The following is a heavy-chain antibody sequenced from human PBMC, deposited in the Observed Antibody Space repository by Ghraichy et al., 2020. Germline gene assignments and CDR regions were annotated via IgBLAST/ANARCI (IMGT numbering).Heavy chain of an antibody. D-gene: IGHD3-10*01. V-gene: IGHV3-23*01. CDR1: GFTFSHYA. J-gene: IGHJ6*02. Sequence: GGSLRLSCAASGFTFSHYAMNWVRQAPGKGLEWVSGISDSGGSTYYADSVRGRFTISRDNSQNTLFLQMNSLRAEDTAVYYCAKEVGGYFYGAGSNIDVWGQGTTVSVSS. CDR2: ISDSGGST. CDR3: AKEVGGYFYGAGSNIDV.